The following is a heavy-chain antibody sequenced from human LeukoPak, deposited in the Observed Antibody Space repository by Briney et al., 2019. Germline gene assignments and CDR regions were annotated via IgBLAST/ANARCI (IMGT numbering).Heavy chain of an antibody. CDR1: GFSLSSYA. V-gene: IGHV3-23*01. CDR3: AKTPVTSCRGAFCYPFDS. CDR2: TSSSDAGK. Sequence: PPGGSLRLSCTVSGFSLSSYALSWVRRAPGKGLEWVSATSSSDAGKYYADSVRGRFTISRDNSRNTMYLQMNSLRVEDAAVYYCAKTPVTSCRGAFCYPFDSWGQGTLVTVSS. D-gene: IGHD2-15*01. J-gene: IGHJ4*02.